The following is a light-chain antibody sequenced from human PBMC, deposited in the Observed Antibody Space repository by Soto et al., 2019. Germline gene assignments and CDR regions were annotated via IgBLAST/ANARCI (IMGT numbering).Light chain of an antibody. V-gene: IGLV2-14*01. CDR1: SSDVCGYNY. Sequence: QSVLTQPASVSGSPGQSITISCTGTSSDVCGYNYVSWYQQHPGKAPKLMIYDVSNRPSGVANRCSGSKSGNTATLAISGRQAEDEADYYGSSYTSSSTDVCGTGTKVTAL. CDR3: SSYTSSSTDV. CDR2: DVS. J-gene: IGLJ1*01.